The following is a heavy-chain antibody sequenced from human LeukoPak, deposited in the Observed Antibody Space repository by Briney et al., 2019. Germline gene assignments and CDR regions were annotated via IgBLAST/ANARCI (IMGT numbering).Heavy chain of an antibody. CDR1: GYNFANSW. CDR2: IYPGDSDT. J-gene: IGHJ4*02. Sequence: GESLKISCEGSGYNFANSWIAWVRQMPGKGLEWMGIIYPGDSDTRYSPPFQGQVTISADKSISTAYLQWSSLKASDTAMYYCARRPIAVAGGPFDYWGQGTLVTVSS. D-gene: IGHD6-19*01. CDR3: ARRPIAVAGGPFDY. V-gene: IGHV5-51*01.